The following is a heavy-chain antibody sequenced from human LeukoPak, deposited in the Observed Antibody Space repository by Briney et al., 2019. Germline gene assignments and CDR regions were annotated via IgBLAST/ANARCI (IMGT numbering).Heavy chain of an antibody. CDR3: AKVGVEFHYYYYMDV. J-gene: IGHJ6*03. CDR2: IADNGAT. V-gene: IGHV3-23*01. CDR1: GFTSSRSA. D-gene: IGHD3-3*01. Sequence: GGSQRLSCEASGFTSSRSAMTWVRQAPGKGLEWVSGIADNGATYYADSVKGRFIISRDNSKNTLYLQMDSLRAEDTALYFCAKVGVEFHYYYYMDVWGKGTTVAVSS.